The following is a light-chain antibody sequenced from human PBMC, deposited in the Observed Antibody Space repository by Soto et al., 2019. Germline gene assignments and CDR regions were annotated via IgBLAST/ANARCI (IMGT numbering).Light chain of an antibody. CDR1: QSVRSN. J-gene: IGKJ1*01. V-gene: IGKV3-20*01. Sequence: IVMTQSPDTLSVSPGERATLSCRASQSVRSNLAWYQQKPGQAPRLLIYGASNRATGIPDRFSGSGSGTDFTLTISRLEPEDFAVYYCQQYGSSGKFGQGTKVDIK. CDR3: QQYGSSGK. CDR2: GAS.